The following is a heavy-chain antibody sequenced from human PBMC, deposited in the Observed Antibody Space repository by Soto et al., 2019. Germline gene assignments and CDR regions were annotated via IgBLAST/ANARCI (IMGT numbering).Heavy chain of an antibody. CDR2: INAGNGNT. D-gene: IGHD5-12*01. CDR1: GYTFTSYA. J-gene: IGHJ4*02. Sequence: ASVKVSCKASGYTFTSYAMHWVRQAPGQRLEWMGWINAGNGNTKYSQKFQGRVTITRDTSASTAYMELSSLRSEDTAVYYCARGYSGYAHFDYWGQGTLVTSPQ. CDR3: ARGYSGYAHFDY. V-gene: IGHV1-3*01.